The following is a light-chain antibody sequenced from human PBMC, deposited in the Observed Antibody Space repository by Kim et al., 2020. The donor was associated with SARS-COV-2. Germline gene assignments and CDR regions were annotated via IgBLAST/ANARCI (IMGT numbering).Light chain of an antibody. V-gene: IGKV1-39*01. CDR1: QSISRS. J-gene: IGKJ1*01. Sequence: DIQMTQSPSSLSASVGDRVTITCRASQSISRSLNWYQQKPGKAPKFLIYAASTVQSGVPSRFSGSGSGTDFTLTISSLQPEDFATYYCQQSYSTLGWTFGQGTKVDIK. CDR3: QQSYSTLGWT. CDR2: AAS.